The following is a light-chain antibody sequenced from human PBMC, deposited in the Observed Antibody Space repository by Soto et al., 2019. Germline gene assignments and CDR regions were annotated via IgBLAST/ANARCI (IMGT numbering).Light chain of an antibody. CDR2: DVS. CDR1: SSDVGGYNY. J-gene: IGLJ2*01. Sequence: QPALTQPASVSGSPGQSITISCTGTSSDVGGYNYVSWYQQHPGKAPKLMIYDVSNRPSGVSNRFSGSKSGNTASLTISGLQADDEADYYCSSDTSSSTVVFGGGTQLTVL. CDR3: SSDTSSSTVV. V-gene: IGLV2-14*01.